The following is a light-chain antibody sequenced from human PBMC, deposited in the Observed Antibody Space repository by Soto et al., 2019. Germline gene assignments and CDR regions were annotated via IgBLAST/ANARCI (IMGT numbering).Light chain of an antibody. Sequence: DIQMTQSPSTLSASVGDRVTITCRASQSISTRLAWYQQKPGKAPKLLIYDASSLESGVPSRFSGSASGTEFTLTISSLQPDDFATYYCQQYNSYSTVGQGTKVDIK. CDR1: QSISTR. J-gene: IGKJ1*01. CDR2: DAS. CDR3: QQYNSYST. V-gene: IGKV1-5*01.